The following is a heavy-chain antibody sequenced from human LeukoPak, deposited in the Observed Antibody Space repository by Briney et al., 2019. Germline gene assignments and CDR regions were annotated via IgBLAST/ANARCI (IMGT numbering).Heavy chain of an antibody. CDR2: IYYSGST. V-gene: IGHV4-59*08. CDR3: ARGHYDYVWGRRYYFDY. D-gene: IGHD3-16*01. J-gene: IGHJ4*02. CDR1: GGTISSYY. Sequence: SETLSLTCTVSGGTISSYYWSWIRQPPGRGLEWIGYIYYSGSTNYNPSLKSRVTISVVTSKNQYSLKLSSVNAADTAVYYCARGHYDYVWGRRYYFDYWGQGTLVTVSS.